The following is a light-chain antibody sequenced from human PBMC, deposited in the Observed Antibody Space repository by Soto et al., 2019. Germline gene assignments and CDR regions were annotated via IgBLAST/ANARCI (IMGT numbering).Light chain of an antibody. CDR1: SSDVGAYDS. V-gene: IGLV2-8*01. CDR2: EVS. Sequence: QSVLTQTPSASVSRGQSVTISCTGTSSDVGAYDSVSWHQHHPGKAPKALIYEVSKRPSGVPDRFSGSKSGNTASLTVSGLQAEDEADYYCSSYAGSNNYVFGTGTKVTVL. CDR3: SSYAGSNNYV. J-gene: IGLJ1*01.